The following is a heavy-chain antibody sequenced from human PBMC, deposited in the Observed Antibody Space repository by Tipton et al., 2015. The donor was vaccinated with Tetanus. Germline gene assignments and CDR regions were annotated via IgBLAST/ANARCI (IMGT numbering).Heavy chain of an antibody. CDR2: IYWNDDK. J-gene: IGHJ4*02. CDR3: ARPPIVVVTGYYFDY. V-gene: IGHV2-5*01. CDR1: GFSLSTSGVG. Sequence: LVKPTQTLTLTCTFSGFSLSTSGVGVGWIRQPPGKALEWLALIYWNDDKRYSPSLKSRLTITKDTSKNQVVLTMTNMDPVDTATYYCARPPIVVVTGYYFDYWGQGTLVTVSS. D-gene: IGHD2-21*02.